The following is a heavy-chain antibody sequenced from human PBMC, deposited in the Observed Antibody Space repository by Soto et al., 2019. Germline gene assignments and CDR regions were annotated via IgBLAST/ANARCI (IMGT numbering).Heavy chain of an antibody. D-gene: IGHD6-19*01. CDR2: IYYSGST. CDR3: VRPGRIAVAGFDY. CDR1: GGSISSSSYY. J-gene: IGHJ4*02. Sequence: PSETLSLTCTVSGGSISSSSYYWGWIRQPPGKGLEWIGSIYYSGSTYYNPSLKSRVTISVDTSKNQFSLKLSSVTAADTAVYYCVRPGRIAVAGFDYWGQGTLVPVSS. V-gene: IGHV4-39*01.